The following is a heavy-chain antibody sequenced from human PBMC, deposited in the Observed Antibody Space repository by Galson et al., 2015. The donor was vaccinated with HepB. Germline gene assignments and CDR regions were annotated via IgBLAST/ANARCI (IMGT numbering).Heavy chain of an antibody. Sequence: QSGAEVKKPGESLRISCKGSGYSFTSYWISWVRQMPGKGLEWMGRIDPSDSYTNYSPSFQGHVTISADKSISTAYLQWSSLKASDTAMYYCARSGGYYDFWSGYYDFDYWGQGTLVTVSS. J-gene: IGHJ4*02. CDR3: ARSGGYYDFWSGYYDFDY. V-gene: IGHV5-10-1*01. CDR1: GYSFTSYW. CDR2: IDPSDSYT. D-gene: IGHD3-3*01.